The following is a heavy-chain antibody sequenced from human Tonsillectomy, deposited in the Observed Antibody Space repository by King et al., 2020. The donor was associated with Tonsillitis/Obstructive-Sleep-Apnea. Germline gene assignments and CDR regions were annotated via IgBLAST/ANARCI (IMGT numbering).Heavy chain of an antibody. J-gene: IGHJ4*02. Sequence: VQLPQWGAGLLKPSETLSLTCAVYGGSFSGYYWSWIRQPPGKGLEWIGEINHIVSTNYNPSLKSRVTISVDTSKNQFSLKLSSVTAADTAVYYCAGGVVTSEGIDYWGQGTLVTVSS. CDR3: AGGVVTSEGIDY. CDR2: INHIVST. V-gene: IGHV4-34*01. D-gene: IGHD4-23*01. CDR1: GGSFSGYY.